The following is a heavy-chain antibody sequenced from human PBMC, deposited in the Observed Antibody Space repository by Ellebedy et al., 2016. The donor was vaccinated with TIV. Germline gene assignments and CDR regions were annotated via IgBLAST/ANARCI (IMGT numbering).Heavy chain of an antibody. CDR3: ARGFATDY. CDR2: IKDDGSEK. CDR1: GFTFSTNW. J-gene: IGHJ4*02. Sequence: GGSLKISCGASGFTFSTNWMTWVRQAPGKGLEWVANIKDDGSEKYYVDSVKGRFTISRDNAKNSLFLQMDSLRAEDTAVYYCARGFATDYWGQGTLVTVSS. D-gene: IGHD2-15*01. V-gene: IGHV3-7*01.